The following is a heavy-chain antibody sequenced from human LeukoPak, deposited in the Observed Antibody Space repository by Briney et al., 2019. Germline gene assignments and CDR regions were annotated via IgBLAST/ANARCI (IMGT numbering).Heavy chain of an antibody. J-gene: IGHJ4*02. CDR1: GYIFSDYY. CDR2: INANRSGA. CDR3: ARRYCSSTSCYYFDY. D-gene: IGHD2-2*01. V-gene: IGHV1-2*02. Sequence: GASLKVSCKASGYIFSDYYMHWVRQAPGQGLEWMGWINANRSGANYAQRFQGRVTMTRDTSITTAYMELSRLKSDDTAVYYCARRYCSSTSCYYFDYWGQGTLVTVSS.